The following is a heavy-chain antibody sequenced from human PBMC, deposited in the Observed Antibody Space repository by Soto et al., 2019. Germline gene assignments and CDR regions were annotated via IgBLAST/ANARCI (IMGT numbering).Heavy chain of an antibody. CDR2: MNPNSANT. V-gene: IGHV1-8*01. J-gene: IGHJ4*02. CDR1: GYTFASYD. CDR3: ARGARGDY. Sequence: ASVKVSCKASGYTFASYDINWVRQATGQGLEWMGWMNPNSANTGFAQKFQGRVTMTRDTSISTAYMELSSLRSDDTAVYYCARGARGDYWGQGTLVPVSS. D-gene: IGHD3-16*01.